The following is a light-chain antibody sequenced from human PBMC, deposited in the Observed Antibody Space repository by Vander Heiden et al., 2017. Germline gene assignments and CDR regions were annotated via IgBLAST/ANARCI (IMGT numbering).Light chain of an antibody. CDR3: QQSYSTPKT. CDR1: HSISSY. V-gene: IGKV1-39*01. J-gene: IGKJ1*01. CDR2: AAS. Sequence: DIQMTQSPSSLSASVGDRVTIPCRASHSISSYLNWYQQKPGKAPKLLIYAASSLQSGVPSRFSGSGSGTDFTLTISSLQPEDFATYYCQQSYSTPKTFGQGTKVEIK.